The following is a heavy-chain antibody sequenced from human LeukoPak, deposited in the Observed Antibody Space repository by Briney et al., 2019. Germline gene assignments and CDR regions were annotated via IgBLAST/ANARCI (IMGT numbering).Heavy chain of an antibody. J-gene: IGHJ4*02. D-gene: IGHD6-13*01. CDR1: GFTFSSSW. CDR3: ARALIVAGPFDY. CDR2: IKQDGSET. Sequence: GGSLRLSCAASGFTFSSSWMTWVRQAPGKGLEWVANIKQDGSETYYVDSVKGLFTISRDNAKSSLYLQMNSLRAEDTAVYYCARALIVAGPFDYWGQGTLVTVSS. V-gene: IGHV3-7*01.